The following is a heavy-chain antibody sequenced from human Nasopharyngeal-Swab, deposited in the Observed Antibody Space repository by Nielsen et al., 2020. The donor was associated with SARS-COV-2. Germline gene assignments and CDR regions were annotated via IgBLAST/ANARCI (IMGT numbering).Heavy chain of an antibody. Sequence: GESLKISCAASGFTFSSYAMSWVRQAPGKGLEWVSAISGSGGSTYYADSVKGRFTISRDNAKNSLYLQMNSLRAEDTAVYYCARGARGFLLWYFDLWGRGTLVTVSS. CDR2: ISGSGGST. J-gene: IGHJ2*01. CDR3: ARGARGFLLWYFDL. D-gene: IGHD2-15*01. V-gene: IGHV3-23*01. CDR1: GFTFSSYA.